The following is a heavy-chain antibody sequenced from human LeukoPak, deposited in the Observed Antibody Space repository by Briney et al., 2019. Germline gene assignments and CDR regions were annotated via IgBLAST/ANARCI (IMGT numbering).Heavy chain of an antibody. CDR1: GGTFSSYA. CDR2: IIPILGIA. J-gene: IGHJ4*02. D-gene: IGHD3-22*01. CDR3: ARGRSYYYDSSGPLDY. Sequence: GASVKVSCKASGGTFSSYAISWVRQAPGQGLEWMGRIIPILGIANYAQKFQGRVTITADKSTGTAYMELSSLRSEDTAVYYCARGRSYYYDSSGPLDYWGQGTLVTVSS. V-gene: IGHV1-69*04.